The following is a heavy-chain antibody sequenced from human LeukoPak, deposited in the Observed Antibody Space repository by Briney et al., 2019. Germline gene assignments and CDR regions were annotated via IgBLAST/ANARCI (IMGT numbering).Heavy chain of an antibody. V-gene: IGHV3-21*01. Sequence: GGSLRLSCAASGFTFSSYSMNWVRQAPGKGLEWVSSISSSSSYIYYADLVKGRFTISRDNAKNTLYLQMNSLRAEDTAVYYCARDFSYDILTGYYPYCYYGMDVWGQGTTVTVSS. CDR1: GFTFSSYS. D-gene: IGHD3-9*01. J-gene: IGHJ6*02. CDR3: ARDFSYDILTGYYPYCYYGMDV. CDR2: ISSSSSYI.